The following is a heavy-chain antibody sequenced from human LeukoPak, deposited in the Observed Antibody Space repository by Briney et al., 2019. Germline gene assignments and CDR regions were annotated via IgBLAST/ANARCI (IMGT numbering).Heavy chain of an antibody. CDR2: IIPIFGTA. Sequence: SVKVSCTASGGTFSSYAISWVRQAPGQGLEWMGGIIPIFGTASYAQKFQGRVTITADESTSTAYMKLSSLRSEDTAVYYCARGYSGSYPADYWGQGTLVTVSS. D-gene: IGHD1-26*01. V-gene: IGHV1-69*13. CDR3: ARGYSGSYPADY. J-gene: IGHJ4*02. CDR1: GGTFSSYA.